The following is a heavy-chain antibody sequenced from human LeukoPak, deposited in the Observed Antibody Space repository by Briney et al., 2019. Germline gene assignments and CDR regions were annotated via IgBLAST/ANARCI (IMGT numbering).Heavy chain of an antibody. CDR1: GFTFSSYS. Sequence: GGSLRLSCAASGFTFSSYSMNWVRQAPGKGLEWVSSISSSSSYIYYADSVKGRFTISRDNAKNSLYLQMNSLRAEDTAVYYCATSYSSSWLFDYWGQGTLVTVSS. D-gene: IGHD6-13*01. CDR3: ATSYSSSWLFDY. J-gene: IGHJ4*02. V-gene: IGHV3-21*01. CDR2: ISSSSSYI.